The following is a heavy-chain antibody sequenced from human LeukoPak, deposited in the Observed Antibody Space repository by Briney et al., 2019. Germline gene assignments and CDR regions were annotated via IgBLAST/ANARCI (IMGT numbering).Heavy chain of an antibody. CDR3: ARDPSGRYYDILTGYYPLFDY. Sequence: SETLSLTCTVSGGSISSSSYYWGWIRQPPGKGLEWIGSIYYSGSTYYNPSLKSRVTISVDTSKNQFSLKLSSVTAADTAVYYCARDPSGRYYDILTGYYPLFDYWGQGTLVTVSS. D-gene: IGHD3-9*01. V-gene: IGHV4-39*07. J-gene: IGHJ4*02. CDR2: IYYSGST. CDR1: GGSISSSSYY.